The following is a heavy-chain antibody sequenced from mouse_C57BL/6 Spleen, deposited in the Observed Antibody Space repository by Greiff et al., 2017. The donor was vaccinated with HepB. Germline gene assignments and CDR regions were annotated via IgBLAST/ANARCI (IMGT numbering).Heavy chain of an antibody. CDR2: IDPSDSET. Sequence: QVQLQQPGAELVRPGSSVKLSCKASGYTFTSYWMHWVKQRPIQGLEWIGNIDPSDSETHYNQKFKDKATLTVDKSSSTAYMQLSSLTSEDSAVYYCARRGSTVVATDGYFDVWGTGTTVTVSS. CDR3: ARRGSTVVATDGYFDV. V-gene: IGHV1-52*01. D-gene: IGHD1-1*01. J-gene: IGHJ1*03. CDR1: GYTFTSYW.